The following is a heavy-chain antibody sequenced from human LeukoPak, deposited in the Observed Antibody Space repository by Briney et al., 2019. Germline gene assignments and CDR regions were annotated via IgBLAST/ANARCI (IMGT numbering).Heavy chain of an antibody. CDR3: ARGRMYYDFWSGQQSYYYYGMDV. CDR1: GYTFSSYA. V-gene: IGHV3-23*01. Sequence: GGSLRLSCAASGYTFSSYAMNWVRQAPGKGLEWVSAISGSGASTFYADSVKGRFTISRDNAKNSLYLQMNSLRAEDTAVYYCARGRMYYDFWSGQQSYYYYGMDVWGQGTTVTVSS. D-gene: IGHD3-3*01. J-gene: IGHJ6*02. CDR2: ISGSGAST.